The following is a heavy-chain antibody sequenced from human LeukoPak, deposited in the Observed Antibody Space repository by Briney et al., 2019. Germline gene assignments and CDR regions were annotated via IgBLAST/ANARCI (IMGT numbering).Heavy chain of an antibody. CDR3: ARDSSTGFAHGFDI. CDR1: GYTFTRNA. J-gene: IGHJ3*02. CDR2: INTNTGSP. D-gene: IGHD3-9*01. V-gene: IGHV7-4-1*02. Sequence: EASVTVSCKASGYTFTRNAVNWVRQAPGQGLEWMGWINTNTGSPTYAQGFTGRFVFSLDTAVSTTYLQISSLKAEDSAVYYCARDSSTGFAHGFDIWGQGTMVTVSS.